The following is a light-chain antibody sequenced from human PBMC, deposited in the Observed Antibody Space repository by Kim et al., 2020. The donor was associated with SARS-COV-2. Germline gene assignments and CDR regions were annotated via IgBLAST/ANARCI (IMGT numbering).Light chain of an antibody. J-gene: IGLJ3*02. CDR2: LEGSGGY. V-gene: IGLV4-60*03. Sequence: QPVLTQSSSASASLGSSVKLTCTLSSGNSSYIIAWHQQQPGKAPRYLMKLEGSGGYNKGSGVPDRFSGSSSGADRYLTISNLRSDDEADYYCETWDTSLEVFGGGTQLTVL. CDR1: SGNSSYI. CDR3: ETWDTSLEV.